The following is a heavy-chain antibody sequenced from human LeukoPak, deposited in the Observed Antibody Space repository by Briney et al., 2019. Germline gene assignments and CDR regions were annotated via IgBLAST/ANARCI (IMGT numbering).Heavy chain of an antibody. V-gene: IGHV3-43*02. CDR1: GFTLDDYA. Sequence: GGSLRLSCAASGFTLDDYAMHWVRQAPGKGLEWVSLISGDGGSTYYADSVKGRFTISRDNSKNSLYLQMNSLRTEDTALYYCAKVATDYYYMDVWGKGTTVTVSS. J-gene: IGHJ6*03. CDR3: AKVATDYYYMDV. CDR2: ISGDGGST. D-gene: IGHD5-12*01.